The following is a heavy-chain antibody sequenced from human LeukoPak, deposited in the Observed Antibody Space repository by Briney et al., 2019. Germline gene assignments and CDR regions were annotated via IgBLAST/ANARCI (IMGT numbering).Heavy chain of an antibody. CDR2: IYYSGST. J-gene: IGHJ4*02. Sequence: SETLSLTCTVSGGSISNYYWGWIRQPPGKGLEWIGNIYYSGSTYYNPSLKSRVTISVDTSKNQFSLKLSSVTAADTAVYYCARRGYSYDYFDYWGQGTLVTVSS. CDR3: ARRGYSYDYFDY. D-gene: IGHD5-18*01. V-gene: IGHV4-39*01. CDR1: GGSISNYY.